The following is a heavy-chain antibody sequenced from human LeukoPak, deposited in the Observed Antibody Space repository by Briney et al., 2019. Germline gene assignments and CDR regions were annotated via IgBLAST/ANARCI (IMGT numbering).Heavy chain of an antibody. CDR2: IFPSGGEI. Sequence: PGGSLRLSCAASEFSVGSNYMTWVRQAPGKGLEWVSSIFPSGGEIHYADSVRGRFTISRDNSKNTLYLQMNSLRAEDTARYYCARDDRLVQFGNWGQGTLVTVSS. J-gene: IGHJ4*02. V-gene: IGHV3-53*01. CDR1: EFSVGSNY. CDR3: ARDDRLVQFGN. D-gene: IGHD1-1*01.